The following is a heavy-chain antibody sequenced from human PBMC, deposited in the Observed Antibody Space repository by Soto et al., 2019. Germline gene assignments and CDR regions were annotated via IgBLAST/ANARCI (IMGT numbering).Heavy chain of an antibody. J-gene: IGHJ5*02. D-gene: IGHD6-19*01. CDR3: AREGRRGEQWLVGWFDP. V-gene: IGHV1-69*12. CDR2: IIPIFGTA. Sequence: QVQLVQSGAEVKKPGSSVKVSCKASGGTFSSYAISWVRQAPGQGLEWMGGIIPIFGTANYAQKFQGRVTITADESTSTAYMELSSLRSEDTAGYYCAREGRRGEQWLVGWFDPWGQGTLVNVSS. CDR1: GGTFSSYA.